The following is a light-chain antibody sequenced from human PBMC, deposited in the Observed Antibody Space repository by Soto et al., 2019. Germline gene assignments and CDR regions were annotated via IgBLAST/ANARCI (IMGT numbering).Light chain of an antibody. CDR1: QDISNY. CDR3: QQLDSDPPWT. CDR2: LAS. V-gene: IGKV1-9*01. J-gene: IGKJ1*01. Sequence: IQLTQSPSSLSASVGDRVTVTCRASQDISNYLAWYQQNPGRAPKLLIYLASTLESGVPSRFSGSGSGTDFTLTISSLQPEDFATYYCQQLDSDPPWTFGQGTRVEIK.